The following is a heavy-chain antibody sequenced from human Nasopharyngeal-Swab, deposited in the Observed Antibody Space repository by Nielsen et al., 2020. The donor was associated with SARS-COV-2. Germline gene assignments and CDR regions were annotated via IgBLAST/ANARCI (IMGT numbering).Heavy chain of an antibody. Sequence: GESLKISCAASGFTFSSYGMHWVRQAPGKGLEWVAGISYDGSNKYYADSVKGRFTISRDNSKNTLYLQMNSLRAEDTALYYCARTDRGGSYFSQYYYYMDVWGTGTTVTVSS. CDR2: ISYDGSNK. D-gene: IGHD1-26*01. V-gene: IGHV3-30*03. CDR3: ARTDRGGSYFSQYYYYMDV. J-gene: IGHJ6*03. CDR1: GFTFSSYG.